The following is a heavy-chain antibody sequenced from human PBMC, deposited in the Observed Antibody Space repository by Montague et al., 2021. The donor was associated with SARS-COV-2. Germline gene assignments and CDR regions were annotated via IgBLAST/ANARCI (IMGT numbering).Heavy chain of an antibody. CDR1: GFTFSSYA. J-gene: IGHJ3*02. D-gene: IGHD3-10*01. V-gene: IGHV3-23*01. Sequence: SLRLSCAASGFTFSSYAMSWVRQAPGKGLEWVSETSGSGGSTNYADSVRGRFTISRDNSKNTLYLQMNNLRAEDTALYYCAKVPNGWFGEFDAFDMWGQGTMVTVSS. CDR2: TSGSGGST. CDR3: AKVPNGWFGEFDAFDM.